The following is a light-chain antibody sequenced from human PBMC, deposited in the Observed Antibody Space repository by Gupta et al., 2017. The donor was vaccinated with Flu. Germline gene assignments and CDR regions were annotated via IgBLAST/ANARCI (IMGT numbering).Light chain of an antibody. CDR3: SSYKRSSTHV. V-gene: IGLV2-14*01. Sequence: QSALTQPASVSGSPGQSITISCTGTSSDVGGYNYVSWYQQTPGKAPKRMIYEVSNRPSGVSKRFSGYKSGNTASLPISGLQAEDEADYYCSSYKRSSTHVFGTGTKVTVL. J-gene: IGLJ1*01. CDR2: EVS. CDR1: SSDVGGYNY.